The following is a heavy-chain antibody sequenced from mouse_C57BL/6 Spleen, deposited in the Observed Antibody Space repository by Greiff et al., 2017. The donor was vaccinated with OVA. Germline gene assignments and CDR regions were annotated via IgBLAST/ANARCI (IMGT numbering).Heavy chain of an antibody. CDR2: SRNKANDYTT. J-gene: IGHJ3*01. CDR1: GFTFSDFY. Sequence: EVKVVESGGGLVQSGRSLRLSCATSGFTFSDFYMEWVRQAPGKGLEWIAASRNKANDYTTEYSASVKGRFIVSRDTSQSILYLQMNALRAEDTAIYYCARDAPYGYDGVFAYWGQGTLVTVSA. V-gene: IGHV7-1*01. CDR3: ARDAPYGYDGVFAY. D-gene: IGHD2-2*01.